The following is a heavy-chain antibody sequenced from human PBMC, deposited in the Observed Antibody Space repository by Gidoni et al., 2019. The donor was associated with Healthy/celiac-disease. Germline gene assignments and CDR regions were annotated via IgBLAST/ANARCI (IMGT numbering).Heavy chain of an antibody. Sequence: EVQLVESGGGLVKPGGSLRLSCAASGFTFSSYSMNWVRQAPGKGLEWVSSISSSSSYIYYADSVKGRFTISRDNDKNSLYLQMNSLRAEDTAVYYCARDSNYYDSSGRAQFDYWGQGTLVTVSS. CDR2: ISSSSSYI. D-gene: IGHD3-22*01. CDR1: GFTFSSYS. J-gene: IGHJ4*02. CDR3: ARDSNYYDSSGRAQFDY. V-gene: IGHV3-21*01.